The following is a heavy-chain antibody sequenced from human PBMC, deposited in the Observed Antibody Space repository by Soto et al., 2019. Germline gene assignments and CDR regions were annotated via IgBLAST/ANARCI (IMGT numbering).Heavy chain of an antibody. CDR3: AKGSGGSRTYYFDY. CDR1: GFTFSSYW. V-gene: IGHV3-74*01. D-gene: IGHD2-15*01. CDR2: INSGGSST. Sequence: GGSLRLSCAASGFTFSSYWMHWVRQAPGKGLVWVSGINSGGSSTCYADSVKGRFTISRDNSKNTLYLQMNSLRAEDTAAYYCAKGSGGSRTYYFDYWGQGTQVTVS. J-gene: IGHJ4*02.